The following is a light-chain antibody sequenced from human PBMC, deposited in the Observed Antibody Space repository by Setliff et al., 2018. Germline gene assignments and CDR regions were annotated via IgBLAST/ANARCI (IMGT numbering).Light chain of an antibody. CDR3: SSYTSRSTLV. J-gene: IGLJ1*01. V-gene: IGLV2-14*01. CDR2: EVS. Sequence: QSVLTQPAFASGSPGQSITISCTGTRSDVGAYNYVSWYQHHPGKAPRLIIYEVSDRPSGISHRFSGSKSGNGASLTISGLQAEDEADYYCSSYTSRSTLVFGTGTKVTVL. CDR1: RSDVGAYNY.